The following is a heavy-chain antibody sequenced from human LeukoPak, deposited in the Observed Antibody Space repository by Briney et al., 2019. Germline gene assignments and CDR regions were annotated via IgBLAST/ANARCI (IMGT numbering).Heavy chain of an antibody. CDR1: GYTFTSYD. V-gene: IGHV1-8*01. D-gene: IGHD6-19*01. CDR2: MNPNSGNT. CDR3: ARVIGGSGWYDY. Sequence: ASVKVSCKASGYTFTSYDINWVRQATGQGLEWMGWMNPNSGNTGYAQKFQGRVTMTRNTSISTAYMELSSLRSEDTAVYYCARVIGGSGWYDYWGQGTLVTVSS. J-gene: IGHJ4*02.